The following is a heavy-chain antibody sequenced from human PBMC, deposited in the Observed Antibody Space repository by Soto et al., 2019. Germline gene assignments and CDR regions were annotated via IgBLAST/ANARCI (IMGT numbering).Heavy chain of an antibody. V-gene: IGHV1-69*13. J-gene: IGHJ4*02. D-gene: IGHD2-2*01. CDR3: ASNFRVVPAAQPFDY. CDR1: GGTFSSYA. Sequence: SVKVSCKASGGTFSSYAISWVRQAPGQGLEWMGGIIPIFGTANYAQKFQGRVTITADESTSTAYMELSSLRSEDTAVYYCASNFRVVPAAQPFDYWGQGTLVTVSS. CDR2: IIPIFGTA.